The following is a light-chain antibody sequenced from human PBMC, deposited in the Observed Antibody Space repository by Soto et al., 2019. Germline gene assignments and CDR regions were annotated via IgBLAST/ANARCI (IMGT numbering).Light chain of an antibody. CDR1: GSNIGSNA. Sequence: QSVLTQPPSASGTPGQRVTISCSESGSNIGSNAVNWYQQLPGTAPKLLIYFNTQRPSGVPDRFSGSKSGTSASLAISGLQSEDEADYYCAAWDDSLTGLLIGGGTKVTVL. CDR3: AAWDDSLTGLL. V-gene: IGLV1-44*01. CDR2: FNT. J-gene: IGLJ2*01.